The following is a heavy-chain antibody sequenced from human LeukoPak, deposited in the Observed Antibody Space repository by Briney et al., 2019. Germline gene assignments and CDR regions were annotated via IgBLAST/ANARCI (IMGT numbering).Heavy chain of an antibody. D-gene: IGHD5-12*01. J-gene: IGHJ3*02. CDR2: INHSGST. V-gene: IGHV4-34*01. CDR1: GGSFSGYY. CDR3: ATGGDSGYRPAAFDI. Sequence: PSETLFLTCAVYGGSFSGYYWSWIRQPPGKGLEWIGEINHSGSTNYNPSLKSRVTISIDTSKNQFSLKLTSVTAADTAVYYCATGGDSGYRPAAFDIWGQGTMVTVSS.